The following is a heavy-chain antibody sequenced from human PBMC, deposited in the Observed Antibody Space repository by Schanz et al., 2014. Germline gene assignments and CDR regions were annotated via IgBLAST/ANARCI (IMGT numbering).Heavy chain of an antibody. CDR3: ARDAVALVPEYFMDV. CDR2: VWSDGNTK. D-gene: IGHD2-15*01. Sequence: QVQLVESGGGVVQPGRSLRLSCAASGFTFSSYGMSWVRQAPGKGPEWVALVWSDGNTKYYVDSVKGRFTISRDNSMNTLHLQMDGLRVEDTAVYYCARDAVALVPEYFMDVWGKGTPVTVSS. CDR1: GFTFSSYG. V-gene: IGHV3-33*01. J-gene: IGHJ6*03.